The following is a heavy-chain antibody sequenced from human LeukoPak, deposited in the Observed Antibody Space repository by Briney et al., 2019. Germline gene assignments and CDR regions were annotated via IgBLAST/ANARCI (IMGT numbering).Heavy chain of an antibody. V-gene: IGHV3-23*01. CDR1: GFTFGRYS. CDR2: ISDSGDNT. CDR3: AKDGFLAATVTD. D-gene: IGHD4-17*01. J-gene: IGHJ4*02. Sequence: GGSLRLSCAASGFTFGRYSMNWVRQAPGKGLEWVSGISDSGDNTYYADSVKGRFTISRDNSKDTLYLLMNSLRAEDTATYYCAKDGFLAATVTDWGQGTLVTVSS.